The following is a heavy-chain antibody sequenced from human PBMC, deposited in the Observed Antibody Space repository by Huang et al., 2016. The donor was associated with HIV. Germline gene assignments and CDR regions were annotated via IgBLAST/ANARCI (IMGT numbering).Heavy chain of an antibody. Sequence: QVQLVESGGGVVQPGRSLRLSCAASGFTFSTYGMHWVRQAPGKGLEWGTVISYDGSEKYYADAVKGRFTSSRDNSNNTLYLQMNSLRADDTAVYYCVKDQGHTFMVRYHFDFWGQGTLVTVSS. CDR3: VKDQGHTFMVRYHFDF. J-gene: IGHJ4*02. CDR1: GFTFSTYG. D-gene: IGHD3-10*01. V-gene: IGHV3-30*18. CDR2: ISYDGSEK.